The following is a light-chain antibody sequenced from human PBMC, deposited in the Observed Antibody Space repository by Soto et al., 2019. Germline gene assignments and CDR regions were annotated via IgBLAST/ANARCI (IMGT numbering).Light chain of an antibody. CDR2: GAS. Sequence: EIVMTQSPATLSVSPGERATLSCRASQSVSSNLAWYQQKPGQAPRLLIYGASTRATGIPARFSGCGSGTEFTLTISSLQSEDFAVYYCQQYKNWPPLTFGGGTKVEIK. J-gene: IGKJ4*01. CDR3: QQYKNWPPLT. V-gene: IGKV3-15*01. CDR1: QSVSSN.